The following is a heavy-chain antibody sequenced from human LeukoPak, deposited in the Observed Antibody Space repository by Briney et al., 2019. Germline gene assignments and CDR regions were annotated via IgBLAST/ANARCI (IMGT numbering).Heavy chain of an antibody. D-gene: IGHD2-21*02. V-gene: IGHV3-74*01. Sequence: GGSLRLSCAASGFTFSSYWMHWVRQAPGKGLVWVSRINSDGSSTSYADSVKGRFTISRDNAKNTLYLQMNSLRAEDTAEYYCARGCGGDCRYYWGQGTLVTVSS. CDR3: ARGCGGDCRYY. J-gene: IGHJ4*02. CDR2: INSDGSST. CDR1: GFTFSSYW.